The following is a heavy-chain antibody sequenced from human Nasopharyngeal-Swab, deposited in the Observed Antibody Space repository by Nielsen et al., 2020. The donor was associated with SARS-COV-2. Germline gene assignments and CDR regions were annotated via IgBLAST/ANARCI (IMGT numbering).Heavy chain of an antibody. CDR2: IYYSGST. D-gene: IGHD3-10*01. CDR1: GGSISSSSYY. Sequence: ESLKISCTVSGGSISSSSYYWGWIRQPPGKGLEWIGSIYYSGSTYYNPSLKSRVTISVDTSKNQFSLKLSSVTAADTAVYYCARGRGSGSYYNVLFDYWGQGTLVTVSS. CDR3: ARGRGSGSYYNVLFDY. V-gene: IGHV4-39*01. J-gene: IGHJ4*02.